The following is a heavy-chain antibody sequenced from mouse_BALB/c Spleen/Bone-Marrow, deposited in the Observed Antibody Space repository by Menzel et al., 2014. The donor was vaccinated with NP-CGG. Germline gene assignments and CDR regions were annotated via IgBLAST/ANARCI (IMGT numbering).Heavy chain of an antibody. D-gene: IGHD1-1*01. CDR1: GYTFTNFW. CDR3: TRSLYYYPAY. V-gene: IGHV1S22*01. Sequence: GSELVRPGASVKLSCKASGYTFTNFWMHWVRQRPGQGLEWIGNVYPGSDTANCDEKFKSKATLTVDTSSSTAYMQLSSLTSEDSAVYYCTRSLYYYPAYWGQGTLVTASP. CDR2: VYPGSDTA. J-gene: IGHJ3*01.